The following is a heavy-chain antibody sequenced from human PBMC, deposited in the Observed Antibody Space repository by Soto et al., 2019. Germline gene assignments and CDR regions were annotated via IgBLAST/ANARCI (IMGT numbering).Heavy chain of an antibody. D-gene: IGHD1-26*01. J-gene: IGHJ4*02. CDR2: IRGGGDVT. CDR1: GFTYSSYA. Sequence: EVQLLESGGGLVQPGGSLRLSCAASGFTYSSYAGSWVRQGPGKGLEWVSSIRGGGDVTYYADSVKGRFTISRDNSKNTLYLQMDSLRAEDTAVYFCAKPRSGSYGGKADYWGQGTLVTVSS. V-gene: IGHV3-23*01. CDR3: AKPRSGSYGGKADY.